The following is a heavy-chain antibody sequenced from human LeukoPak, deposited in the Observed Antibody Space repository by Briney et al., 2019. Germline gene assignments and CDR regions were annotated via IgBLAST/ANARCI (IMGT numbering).Heavy chain of an antibody. J-gene: IGHJ5*02. Sequence: GGSLRLSCAASGFTFSTYAMTWVRQAPGKGLEWVSLISSVGDKTYYADSVKGRFTISRDNAKNSLYLQMNSLRAEDTAVYYCARDRSVVVAANPYNWFDPWGQGTLVTVSS. CDR3: ARDRSVVVAANPYNWFDP. CDR2: ISSVGDKT. V-gene: IGHV3-21*01. CDR1: GFTFSTYA. D-gene: IGHD2-15*01.